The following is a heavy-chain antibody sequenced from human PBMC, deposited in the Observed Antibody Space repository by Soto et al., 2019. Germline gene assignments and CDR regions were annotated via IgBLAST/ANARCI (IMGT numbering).Heavy chain of an antibody. CDR2: MNPNSGNT. J-gene: IGHJ6*02. CDR3: ARWPDGYYYYGMDV. CDR1: GYTFTSYD. V-gene: IGHV1-8*01. Sequence: QVQLVQSGAEVKKPGASVKVSCKASGYTFTSYDINWVRQATGQGLEWMGWMNPNSGNTGYAQKFQGRVTMTRNTSISTAYMELSSLRSEDSAVYYCARWPDGYYYYGMDVWGQGTTVTVSS.